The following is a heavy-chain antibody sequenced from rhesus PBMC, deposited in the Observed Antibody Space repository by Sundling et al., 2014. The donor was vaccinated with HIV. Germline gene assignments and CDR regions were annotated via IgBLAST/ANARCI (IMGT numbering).Heavy chain of an antibody. D-gene: IGHD6-13*01. CDR1: GGSISDNYY. CDR2: IYGSSGSN. Sequence: QLQLQESGPGLVKPSETLSLTCAVSGGSISDNYYWNWIRQPPGKGLEWIGNIYGSSGSNYYNPSLKSRVTISKDTSKNQFSLKLSSVTAADTAVYYCASPWNSWSGFDYWGQGVLVAVSS. J-gene: IGHJ4*01. CDR3: ASPWNSWSGFDY. V-gene: IGHV4S9*01.